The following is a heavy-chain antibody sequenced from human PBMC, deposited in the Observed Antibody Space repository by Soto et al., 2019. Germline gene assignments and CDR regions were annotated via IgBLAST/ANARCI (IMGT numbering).Heavy chain of an antibody. CDR2: IYYSGST. J-gene: IGHJ5*02. D-gene: IGHD2-2*01. CDR1: GGSVSSGGYY. Sequence: XETLSLTFTDSGGSVSSGGYYWSWIRQPPGKVLEWIGYIYYSGSTNYNPSLKSRVTISVDTSKNQFSLKLSSVTAADTAVYYCARDLRIRSSTSRRDWFDPWGQGTLVTVPS. CDR3: ARDLRIRSSTSRRDWFDP. V-gene: IGHV4-61*08.